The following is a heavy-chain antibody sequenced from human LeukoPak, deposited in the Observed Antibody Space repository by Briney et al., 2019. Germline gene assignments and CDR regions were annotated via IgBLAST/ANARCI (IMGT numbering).Heavy chain of an antibody. CDR1: GFTFSIYA. CDR3: VKEEMGAHHAFDI. J-gene: IGHJ3*02. D-gene: IGHD1-26*01. Sequence: PGGSLRLSCSASGFTFSIYAMHWLRQAPGKGLESVSAISSDGGSTYYADSVKGRFTISRDNSKNTLYLQMSSLRAEDTAVYYCVKEEMGAHHAFDIWGQGTLVTVSS. CDR2: ISSDGGST. V-gene: IGHV3-64D*06.